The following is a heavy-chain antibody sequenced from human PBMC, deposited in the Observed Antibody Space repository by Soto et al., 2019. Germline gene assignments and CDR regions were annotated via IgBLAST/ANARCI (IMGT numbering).Heavy chain of an antibody. CDR3: ARGGSGYVWFNEF. D-gene: IGHD3-22*01. J-gene: IGHJ4*02. CDR1: GGIFSSYA. Sequence: QEQLVQSGAEVKKSGSSVKVSCKASGGIFSSYAISWVRQAPGQGLEWMGGIIPIFGTANYAQKFQGRVTITADESTNTAYMDLSSLKSEDTAIFYCARGGSGYVWFNEFWGQGTLVTVSS. V-gene: IGHV1-69*01. CDR2: IIPIFGTA.